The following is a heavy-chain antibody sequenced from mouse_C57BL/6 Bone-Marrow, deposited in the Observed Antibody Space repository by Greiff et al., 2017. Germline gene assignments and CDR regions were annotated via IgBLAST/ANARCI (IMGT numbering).Heavy chain of an antibody. CDR1: GYTFTSYW. V-gene: IGHV1-59*01. J-gene: IGHJ2*01. D-gene: IGHD1-1*01. CDR3: AILYFDY. Sequence: QVQLQQPGAELVRPGTSVKLSCKASGYTFTSYWMHWVKQRPVQGLEWIGVIDPSDSYTNYNQKFKGKATLTVDTSSSTAYMQLSSLTSEDSAVYYCAILYFDYWGQGPTLTVSS. CDR2: IDPSDSYT.